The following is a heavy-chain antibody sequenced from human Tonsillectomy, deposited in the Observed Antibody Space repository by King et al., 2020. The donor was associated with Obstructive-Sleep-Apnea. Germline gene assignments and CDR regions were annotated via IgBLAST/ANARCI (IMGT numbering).Heavy chain of an antibody. V-gene: IGHV4-34*01. CDR3: ARGSGAADVNWFDP. Sequence: VQLQQWGAGLLKPSETLSLTCAVYGGSFSDYYWSWIRQPPGKGLEWIGEVNHSGSTNYSPSPKSRVTISVDMSKNQFSLKLNSVTAADTADCARGSGAADVNWFDPWGQGALVTVSS. CDR1: GGSFSDYY. J-gene: IGHJ5*02. D-gene: IGHD6-13*01. CDR2: VNHSGST.